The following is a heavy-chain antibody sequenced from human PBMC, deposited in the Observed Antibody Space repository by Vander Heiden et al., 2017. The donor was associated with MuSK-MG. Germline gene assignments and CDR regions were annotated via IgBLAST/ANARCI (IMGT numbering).Heavy chain of an antibody. D-gene: IGHD1-26*01. V-gene: IGHV4-39*07. CDR1: GGSISSRSYY. CDR2: IYYRGST. J-gene: IGHJ4*02. Sequence: QLQLQESGPGLVTPSETLSLTCTVSGGSISSRSYYWGWIRQPPGKGLEWIGSIYYRGSTYYNPSLKSRVTISADTSKNQFSLKLSSVTAADTAVYYCAKWELRGFDYWGRGTLVTVSS. CDR3: AKWELRGFDY.